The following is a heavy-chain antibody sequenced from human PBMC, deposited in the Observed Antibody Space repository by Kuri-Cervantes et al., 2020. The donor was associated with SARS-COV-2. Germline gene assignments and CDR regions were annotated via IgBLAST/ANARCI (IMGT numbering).Heavy chain of an antibody. CDR3: ARDRGGYVVGATMHFDH. J-gene: IGHJ4*02. CDR1: GYTFTSYY. Sequence: ASVKVSCKASGYTFTSYYMHWVRQAPGQGLEWMGIINPSGGSTSYAQKFQGRVTMTRDTSTSTVYMELSSLRSEDTAVYYCARDRGGYVVGATMHFDHWGQGTLVTVSS. CDR2: INPSGGST. V-gene: IGHV1-46*01. D-gene: IGHD1-26*01.